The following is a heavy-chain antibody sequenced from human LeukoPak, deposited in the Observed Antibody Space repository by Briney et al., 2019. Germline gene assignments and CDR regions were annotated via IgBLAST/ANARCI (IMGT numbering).Heavy chain of an antibody. J-gene: IGHJ6*02. D-gene: IGHD3-22*01. V-gene: IGHV3-48*02. CDR1: GFSFSSYN. CDR2: IGSSGSPT. CDR3: ARRPYSDTSGRLSDV. Sequence: GGSLRLSCAASGFSFSSYNMNWARQAPGKGLEWISYIGSSGSPTHYADSVGGRFTISRDNAKNSLYLQMNSLRDEDTAVYFCARRPYSDTSGRLSDVWGQGTTVTVSS.